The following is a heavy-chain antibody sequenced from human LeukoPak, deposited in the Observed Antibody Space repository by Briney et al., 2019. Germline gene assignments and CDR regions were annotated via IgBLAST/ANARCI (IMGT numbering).Heavy chain of an antibody. CDR3: AKRGDYGDYSTCDY. D-gene: IGHD4-17*01. Sequence: GGSLRLSCAASGFTFSSYGMPWVRQAPGKGLERVAVISYDGSNKYYADSVKGRFTISRDNSKNTLYLQMNSLRAEDTAVYYCAKRGDYGDYSTCDYWGQGTLVTVSS. CDR2: ISYDGSNK. J-gene: IGHJ4*02. CDR1: GFTFSSYG. V-gene: IGHV3-30*18.